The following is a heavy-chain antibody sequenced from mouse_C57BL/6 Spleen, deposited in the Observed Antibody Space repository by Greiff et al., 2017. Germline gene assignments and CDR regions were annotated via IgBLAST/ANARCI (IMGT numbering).Heavy chain of an antibody. D-gene: IGHD1-1*01. CDR3: AKGATVVVTPVDG. CDR1: GYSFTDYN. Sequence: VQLKESGPELVKPGASVKISCKASGYSFTDYNMNWVKQSNGKSLEWIGVINPNYGTTNYNQKVKGKATLTVDQSSSTAYMQRNSLTSEDSAVYYWAKGATVVVTPVDGWGTGTTVTVSS. J-gene: IGHJ1*03. V-gene: IGHV1-39*01. CDR2: INPNYGTT.